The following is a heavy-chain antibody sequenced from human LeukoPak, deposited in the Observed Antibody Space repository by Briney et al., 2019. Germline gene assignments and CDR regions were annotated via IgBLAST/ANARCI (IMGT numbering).Heavy chain of an antibody. CDR2: IWYDGSNR. CDR3: AKDNGGGYCSGGSCPHPNY. V-gene: IGHV3-33*06. Sequence: PGRSLRLYCAASGVTFSSYGMHWVRQAPGKGLEWVAVIWYDGSNRYYADSVKGRFTISIDNCKISLFLQMNSLRGEDTAVYYCAKDNGGGYCSGGSCPHPNYWGQGTLVTVSS. D-gene: IGHD2-15*01. J-gene: IGHJ4*02. CDR1: GVTFSSYG.